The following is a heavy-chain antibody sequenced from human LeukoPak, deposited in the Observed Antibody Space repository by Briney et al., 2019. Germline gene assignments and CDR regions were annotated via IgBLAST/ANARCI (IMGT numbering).Heavy chain of an antibody. CDR3: MTAAGYNFGQY. CDR2: LYIGGNT. Sequence: PGGSLRLSCVASGFTVSNKYMSWVRQAPGKGLEWVSALYIGGNTYYADSVRGRFTISRDNSKNALYLQMNSLRAEDTAIYYCMTAAGYNFGQYWGQGTLVTVSS. D-gene: IGHD5-18*01. V-gene: IGHV3-53*01. J-gene: IGHJ4*02. CDR1: GFTVSNKY.